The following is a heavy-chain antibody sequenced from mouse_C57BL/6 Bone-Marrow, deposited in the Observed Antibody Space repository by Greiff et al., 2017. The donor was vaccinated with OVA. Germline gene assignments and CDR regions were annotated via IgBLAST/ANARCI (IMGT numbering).Heavy chain of an antibody. CDR3: AREKSYDRGYYYAMDY. Sequence: EVHLVESGGDLVKPGGSLKLSCAASGFTFSSYGMSWVRQTPDKRLEWVATISSGGSYTYYPDSVKGRFTISRDNAKNTLYLQMSSLKSEDTAMYYCAREKSYDRGYYYAMDYWGQGTSVTGSS. CDR2: ISSGGSYT. J-gene: IGHJ4*01. V-gene: IGHV5-6*01. CDR1: GFTFSSYG. D-gene: IGHD2-12*01.